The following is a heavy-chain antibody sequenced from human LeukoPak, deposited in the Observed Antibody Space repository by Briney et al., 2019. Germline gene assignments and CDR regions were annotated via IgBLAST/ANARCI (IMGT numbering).Heavy chain of an antibody. CDR2: INAANGST. D-gene: IGHD6-19*01. J-gene: IGHJ6*02. V-gene: IGHV1-3*01. CDR1: GYSFTDYA. Sequence: ASVKVSCKASGYSFTDYAMHWVRQAPGQRLEWMGWINAANGSTKYSQKFQGRVTMTRDTSISTAYMELSRLRSDDTAVYYCARLYGSSGWYFTEYYYYGMDVWGQGTTVTVSS. CDR3: ARLYGSSGWYFTEYYYYGMDV.